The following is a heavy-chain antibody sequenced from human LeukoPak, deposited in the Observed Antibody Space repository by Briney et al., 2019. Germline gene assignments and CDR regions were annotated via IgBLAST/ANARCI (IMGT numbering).Heavy chain of an antibody. V-gene: IGHV3-7*01. CDR2: IKQDGSEK. Sequence: PGGSLRLSCAASGFTFSSYWMSWVRQAPGKGLEWVANIKQDGSEKYYVDSAKGRFTISRDNAKNSLYLQMNSLRAEDTAVYYCAREFPYYYDSSGYLYYFDYWGQGTLVTVSS. CDR3: AREFPYYYDSSGYLYYFDY. J-gene: IGHJ4*02. D-gene: IGHD3-22*01. CDR1: GFTFSSYW.